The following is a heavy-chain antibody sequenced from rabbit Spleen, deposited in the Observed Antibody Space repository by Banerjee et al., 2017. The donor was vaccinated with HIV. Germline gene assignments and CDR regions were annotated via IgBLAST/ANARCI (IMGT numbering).Heavy chain of an antibody. D-gene: IGHD1-1*01. CDR3: AEDLTSVVGWNFGF. V-gene: IGHV1S45*01. CDR1: GFFFSSGYD. J-gene: IGHJ4*02. Sequence: QEQLAESGGGRVQPEGSLTLTCTASGFFFSSGYDMCWGRQAPGKGLEWIACINAVTGKAVSATWAKGRFTFTNPSSTSMPLLVTSLTAADAASYFCAEDLTSVVGWNFGFWGPGTLVTVS. CDR2: INAVTGKA.